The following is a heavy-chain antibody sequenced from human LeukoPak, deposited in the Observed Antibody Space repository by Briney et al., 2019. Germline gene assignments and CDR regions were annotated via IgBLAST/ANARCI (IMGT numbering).Heavy chain of an antibody. V-gene: IGHV1-18*01. D-gene: IGHD3-22*01. CDR1: GYTFTSYG. CDR3: ARKEGDYDSSGYYPDYYFDY. CDR2: ISAYNGNT. Sequence: ASVKVSCKASGYTFTSYGISWVRQAPGQGLEWMGWISAYNGNTNYAQKLQGRVTMTTDTSTSTAYMELRSLRSDDTAVYYCARKEGDYDSSGYYPDYYFDYWGQRTLVTVSS. J-gene: IGHJ4*02.